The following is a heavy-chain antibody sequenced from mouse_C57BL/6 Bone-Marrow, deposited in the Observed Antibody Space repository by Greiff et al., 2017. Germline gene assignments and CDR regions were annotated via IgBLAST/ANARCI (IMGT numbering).Heavy chain of an antibody. J-gene: IGHJ1*03. V-gene: IGHV1-67*01. D-gene: IGHD1-1*01. Sequence: SGPELVRPGVSVKISCKGSGYTFTDYAMHWVKQSHAKSLEWIGVISTYYGDASYNQKFKDKATMTVDKSSSTAYMELARLTSEDSAVYYCARGGYYGSSYLWYFDVWGTVTTVTVAS. CDR1: GYTFTDYA. CDR3: ARGGYYGSSYLWYFDV. CDR2: ISTYYGDA.